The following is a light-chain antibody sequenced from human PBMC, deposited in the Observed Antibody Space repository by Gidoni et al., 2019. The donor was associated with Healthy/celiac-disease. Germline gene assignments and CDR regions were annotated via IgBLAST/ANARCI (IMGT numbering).Light chain of an antibody. Sequence: IVLTQSPGTLSLSPGERATLSCRASQSVSSSYLAWYQQKPGQAPRLLIYGASSRATGIPDRFSGCGSGTDFTLTISRLEPEDFAVYYCQQYGSSLWTFGQGTKVEIK. CDR2: GAS. CDR3: QQYGSSLWT. J-gene: IGKJ1*01. CDR1: QSVSSSY. V-gene: IGKV3-20*01.